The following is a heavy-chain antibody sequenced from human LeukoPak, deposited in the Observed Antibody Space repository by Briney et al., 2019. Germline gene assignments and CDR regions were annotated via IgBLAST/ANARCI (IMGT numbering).Heavy chain of an antibody. D-gene: IGHD6-19*01. Sequence: SETLSLTCAVYGGSFSGYYWSWIRQPPGEGLEWIGEINHSGSTNYNPSLKSRVTISVDTSKNQFSLKLSSVTAADTAVYYCARVRRSSGFGFDYWGQGTLVTVSS. V-gene: IGHV4-34*01. J-gene: IGHJ4*02. CDR2: INHSGST. CDR1: GGSFSGYY. CDR3: ARVRRSSGFGFDY.